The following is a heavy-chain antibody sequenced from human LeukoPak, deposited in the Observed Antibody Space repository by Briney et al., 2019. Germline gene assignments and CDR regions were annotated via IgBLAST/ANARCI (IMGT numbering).Heavy chain of an antibody. CDR3: AKTKIPGVVVPLDAFDI. V-gene: IGHV3-30*02. D-gene: IGHD2-2*01. J-gene: IGHJ3*02. CDR2: IRYDGSNK. Sequence: GGSLRLSCVASGFTFSSYGMHWVRQAPGKGLEWVAFIRYDGSNKYYADSVKGRFTISRDNSKNTLYLQMNSLRAEDTAVYYCAKTKIPGVVVPLDAFDIWGQGTMVTVSS. CDR1: GFTFSSYG.